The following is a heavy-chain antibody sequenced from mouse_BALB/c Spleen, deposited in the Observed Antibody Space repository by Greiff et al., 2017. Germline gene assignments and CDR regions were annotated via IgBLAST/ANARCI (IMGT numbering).Heavy chain of an antibody. Sequence: EVQVVESGGGLVKPGGSLKLSCAASGFTFSSYAMSWVRQSPEKRLEWVAEISSGGSYTYYPDTVTGRFTISRDNAKNTLYLEMSSLRSEDTAMYYCAKPQLGRSWYFDVWGAGTTVTVSS. CDR1: GFTFSSYA. V-gene: IGHV5-9-4*01. J-gene: IGHJ1*01. CDR3: AKPQLGRSWYFDV. CDR2: ISSGGSYT. D-gene: IGHD4-1*02.